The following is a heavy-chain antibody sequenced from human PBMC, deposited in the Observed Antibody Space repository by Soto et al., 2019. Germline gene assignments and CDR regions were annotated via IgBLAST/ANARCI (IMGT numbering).Heavy chain of an antibody. CDR2: INPNGGDT. J-gene: IGHJ3*01. D-gene: IGHD2-15*01. CDR1: GYTFTSYD. Sequence: QVQRVQSGAEVKKTGASVKVSCKASGYTFTSYDMHWVRQAPGRGLEWMGIINPNGGDTSYVQKFQGRVTVTRDTSTSTVYMELSSLGSEDTDVYYCALGGLDFWGQGTMFTVSS. CDR3: ALGGLDF. V-gene: IGHV1-46*01.